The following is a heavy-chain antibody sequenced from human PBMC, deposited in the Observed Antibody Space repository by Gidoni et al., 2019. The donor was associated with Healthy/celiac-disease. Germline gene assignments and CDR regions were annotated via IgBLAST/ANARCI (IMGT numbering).Heavy chain of an antibody. Sequence: QVQLVQSGAEGKKPGASVKVSCKASGYPFTSYAMHWVRQDPGQRLEWMGWINAGNGNTKYSPKFQGRVTITRDTSASTAYMELSSLRSEDTAVYYCARDRSGGGYYYGMDVWGQGTTVTVSS. CDR1: GYPFTSYA. CDR3: ARDRSGGGYYYGMDV. CDR2: INAGNGNT. D-gene: IGHD2-15*01. J-gene: IGHJ6*02. V-gene: IGHV1-3*01.